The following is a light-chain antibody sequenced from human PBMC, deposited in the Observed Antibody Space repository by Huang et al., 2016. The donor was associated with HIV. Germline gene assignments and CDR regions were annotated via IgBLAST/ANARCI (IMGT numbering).Light chain of an antibody. CDR2: AAS. Sequence: DIQMTQSPSTLSASVGDRVTITCRASQSISSLVAWYQQKTGKAPTLLIFAASDLERGVPSRFSGSGSGTKFTLTISSLQPDDFATYYCQQYNNFPLTFGGGTTVKIK. V-gene: IGKV1-5*01. CDR3: QQYNNFPLT. J-gene: IGKJ4*01. CDR1: QSISSL.